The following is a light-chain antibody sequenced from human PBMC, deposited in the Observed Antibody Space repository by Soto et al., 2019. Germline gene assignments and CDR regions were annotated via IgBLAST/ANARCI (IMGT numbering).Light chain of an antibody. CDR1: QIVSTN. CDR2: GAS. CDR3: QQYKNWPPWT. Sequence: EIVMTQSPAILSVSPGGRATLSCRASQIVSTNLAWYQQKPGQAPRLLIYGASTRATGVPARVSGCGSGTEFTLTISRLQSEDFAVYYCQQYKNWPPWTFGQGTKVEIK. V-gene: IGKV3-15*01. J-gene: IGKJ1*01.